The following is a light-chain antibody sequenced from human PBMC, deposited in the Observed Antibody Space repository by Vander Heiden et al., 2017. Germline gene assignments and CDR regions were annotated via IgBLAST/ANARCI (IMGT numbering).Light chain of an antibody. CDR3: QKYDNSQDFT. Sequence: GGRATLSCRASQSPQNRYLPRHQQKPGQAPRLLIYDESTSATGSPDRFSGSGSGTDFALTLSRLEPEDYAVYYCQKYDNSQDFTFGPGTTVDLK. J-gene: IGKJ3*01. CDR1: QSPQNRY. V-gene: IGKV3-20*01. CDR2: DES.